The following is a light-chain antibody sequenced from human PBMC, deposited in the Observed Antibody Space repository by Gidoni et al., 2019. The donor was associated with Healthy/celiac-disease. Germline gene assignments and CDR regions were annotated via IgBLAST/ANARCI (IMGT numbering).Light chain of an antibody. J-gene: IGKJ2*01. CDR3: QQYNSYGT. CDR1: QSISSW. Sequence: IQMTQSPSPLSASVVDRVTITCRASQSISSWLAWYQQKPGKAPKLLIYDASSLESGVPSRFSGSGSGTEFTLTISSLQPDDFATYYCQQYNSYGTFGQGTKLEIK. V-gene: IGKV1-5*01. CDR2: DAS.